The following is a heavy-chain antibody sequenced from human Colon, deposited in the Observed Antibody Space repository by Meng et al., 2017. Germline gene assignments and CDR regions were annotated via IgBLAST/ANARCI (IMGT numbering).Heavy chain of an antibody. Sequence: GQLKESGPGLVKPSGTLSLACSVSGASVSVNSYWSWVRQPPGRGLEWIGQIDHRGSAYYRPSLNSRVTMSLDKSRNQFSLRLTSVTAADTAVYYCARHGGYYQDFWGQGTLVTVSS. CDR2: IDHRGSA. CDR1: GASVSVNSY. V-gene: IGHV4-4*02. J-gene: IGHJ4*02. D-gene: IGHD4-23*01. CDR3: ARHGGYYQDF.